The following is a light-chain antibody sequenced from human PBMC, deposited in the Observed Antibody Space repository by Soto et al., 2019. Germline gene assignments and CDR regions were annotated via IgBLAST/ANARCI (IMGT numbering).Light chain of an antibody. CDR2: AAS. J-gene: IGKJ3*01. CDR1: QSISSW. CDR3: QQYYSYPLT. V-gene: IGKV1-5*01. Sequence: DIQLTQSPSTLSASVGDRVSITCRASQSISSWLAWYQQKPGKAPKLLIYAASTVQSGVPSRFSGSGSGTDFTLTISCLQSEDFATYYCQQYYSYPLTFGPGTKGDIK.